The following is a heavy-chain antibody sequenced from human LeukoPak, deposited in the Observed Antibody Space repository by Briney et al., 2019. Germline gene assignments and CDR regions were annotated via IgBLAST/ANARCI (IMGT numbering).Heavy chain of an antibody. D-gene: IGHD3-10*01. CDR3: ATEMVRGAYFDY. CDR2: ISPHNGNT. J-gene: IGHJ4*02. Sequence: ASVKVTCKTSGYTFVNYAITWVRQAPGHGPEWMGWISPHNGNTNYAQNLQGRVSMTAETSTFTAYMDLTGLRSDDTAVYYCATEMVRGAYFDYWGQGTLVTVSS. CDR1: GYTFVNYA. V-gene: IGHV1-18*01.